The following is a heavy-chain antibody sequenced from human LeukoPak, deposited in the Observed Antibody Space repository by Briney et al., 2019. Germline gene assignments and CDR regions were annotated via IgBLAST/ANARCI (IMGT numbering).Heavy chain of an antibody. CDR2: TLYDGSSQ. Sequence: GGSLRLSCAASGFTFNNYAMHWVRQAPGKGLEWVAFTLYDGSSQFYADSVKGRFSISRDNSKNTLYLQLNSLRPEDTAVYYCAKSGSIVLMMAFWGQGTLVTVAS. V-gene: IGHV3-30*18. D-gene: IGHD2-8*01. CDR1: GFTFNNYA. CDR3: AKSGSIVLMMAF. J-gene: IGHJ4*02.